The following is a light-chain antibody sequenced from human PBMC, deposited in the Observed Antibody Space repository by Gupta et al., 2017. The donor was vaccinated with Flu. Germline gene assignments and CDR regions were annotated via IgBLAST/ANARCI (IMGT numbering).Light chain of an antibody. CDR2: HAS. V-gene: IGKV3-11*01. CDR1: QTVGGF. Sequence: ALTQSPALQFLSPGARASLSCRASQTVGGFFAWYQQKPSQAPSLLIDHASERASGIPARFSGSGSGTYYTLSISSLEPDYSAVYCCQQRSNSFTFGQGTKVEIK. CDR3: QQRSNSFT. J-gene: IGKJ2*01.